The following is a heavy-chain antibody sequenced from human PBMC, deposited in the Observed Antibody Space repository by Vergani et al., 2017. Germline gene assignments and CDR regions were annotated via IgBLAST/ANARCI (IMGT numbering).Heavy chain of an antibody. J-gene: IGHJ6*03. Sequence: QVQLVQSGAEVKKPGASVKVSCKASGYTFTSYGISWVRQAPGQGLEWMVWISAYNGNINYAQKLQGRVTMTTDQSTSTAYMELRILRSDDTAVYYCARSGGHRNGRLRGANGEGWDMDVWGKGTTVTVSS. CDR2: ISAYNGNI. D-gene: IGHD1-14*01. V-gene: IGHV1-18*01. CDR1: GYTFTSYG. CDR3: ARSGGHRNGRLRGANGEGWDMDV.